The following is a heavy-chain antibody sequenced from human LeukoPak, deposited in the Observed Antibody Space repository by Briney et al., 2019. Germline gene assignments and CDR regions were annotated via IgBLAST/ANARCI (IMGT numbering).Heavy chain of an antibody. CDR2: ISAYNGNT. V-gene: IGHV1-18*01. CDR1: GYTFTTYD. D-gene: IGHD6-13*01. Sequence: ASVKVSCKTSGYTFTTYDISWVRQAPGQGLEWMGWISAYNGNTNYAQKFQGRVTMTTDTSTSTAYMELRSLRADDTAVYYCAKEPRIAGPTQFHYWGQGTLVTVSS. J-gene: IGHJ4*02. CDR3: AKEPRIAGPTQFHY.